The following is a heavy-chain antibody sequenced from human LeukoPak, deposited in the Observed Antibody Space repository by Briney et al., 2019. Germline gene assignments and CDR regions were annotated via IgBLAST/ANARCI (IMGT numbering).Heavy chain of an antibody. J-gene: IGHJ3*01. Sequence: ASVKVSCKASGYTFTGYYIHWVRQAPGQGLEWMGWINPNSGDTKYAQKFQGWVTMTRDTSISTAYMELSRLKSDDTAVYYCARGGGWGDTDAFFFWGQGTMVTVSS. CDR3: ARGGGWGDTDAFFF. CDR2: INPNSGDT. CDR1: GYTFTGYY. V-gene: IGHV1-2*04. D-gene: IGHD5-18*01.